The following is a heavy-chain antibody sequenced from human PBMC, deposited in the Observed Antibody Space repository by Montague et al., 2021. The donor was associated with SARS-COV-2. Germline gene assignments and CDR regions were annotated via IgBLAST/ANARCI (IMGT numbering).Heavy chain of an antibody. V-gene: IGHV4-59*01. D-gene: IGHD3-10*01. J-gene: IGHJ4*02. CDR2: VSYRGST. CDR3: ARDVRYYYDQ. CDR1: GGSMSSYH. Sequence: SDTLSLICSVSGGSMSSYHWVWIRQPPGKGLEWIGYVSYRGSTNYNLSLKSRVTISLDTSKNRFSLRVTSVTAADTAVYYCARDVRYYYDQWGQGILVTVSS.